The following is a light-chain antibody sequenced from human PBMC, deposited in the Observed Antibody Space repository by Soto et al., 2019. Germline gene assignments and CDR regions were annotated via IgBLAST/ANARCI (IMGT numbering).Light chain of an antibody. Sequence: EIVLTQSPGTLSLSPGERATLSCRASQSVSSGYFAWYQQIPGQAPRLLIYGASSRATGIPDRFSGSGSGTDFTLTISGLEPEDFAVYYCQQYSSSPLTFGGGTKVDIK. CDR3: QQYSSSPLT. CDR1: QSVSSGY. V-gene: IGKV3-20*01. J-gene: IGKJ4*01. CDR2: GAS.